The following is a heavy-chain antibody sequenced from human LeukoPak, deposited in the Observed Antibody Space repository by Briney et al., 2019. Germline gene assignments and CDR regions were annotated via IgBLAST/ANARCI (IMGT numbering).Heavy chain of an antibody. CDR3: ATRSSGHDY. J-gene: IGHJ4*02. V-gene: IGHV4-34*01. D-gene: IGHD6-19*01. CDR1: GGSFSGYY. Sequence: PSETLSLTCAVYGGSFSGYYWSWIRQPPGKGLEWIGEINHSESTNYNPSLKSRVTISVDTSKNQFSLKLSSVTAADTAVYYCATRSSGHDYWGQGTLVTVSS. CDR2: INHSEST.